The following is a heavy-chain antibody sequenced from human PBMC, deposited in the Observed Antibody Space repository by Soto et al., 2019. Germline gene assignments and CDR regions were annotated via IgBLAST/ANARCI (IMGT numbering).Heavy chain of an antibody. CDR1: GFTFSSYW. CDR2: INSDGSST. J-gene: IGHJ6*02. V-gene: IGHV3-74*01. CDR3: ARGSSGSYTFYGMDV. Sequence: EVQLVESGGGLVQPGGSLRLSCAASGFTFSSYWMHWVRQAPGKGLVWVSRINSDGSSTSYADSVKGRFTISRDNAKNTLYLQMNSLRAEDTAVYYCARGSSGSYTFYGMDVWGQGTTVTVSS. D-gene: IGHD3-10*01.